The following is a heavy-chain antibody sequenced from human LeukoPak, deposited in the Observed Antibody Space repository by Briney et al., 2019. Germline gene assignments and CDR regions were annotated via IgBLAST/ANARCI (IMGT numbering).Heavy chain of an antibody. Sequence: SETLSLTCTVSGYSISSGYYWACIRQPPGKGLEWIGNIYHSGSTYYNPSLKSRVTISVDTSKDQFSLQLTSVTAADTAVYYCARAYSSSWYFNWFDPWGQGTLVTVSS. J-gene: IGHJ5*02. D-gene: IGHD6-13*01. CDR1: GYSISSGYY. V-gene: IGHV4-38-2*02. CDR3: ARAYSSSWYFNWFDP. CDR2: IYHSGST.